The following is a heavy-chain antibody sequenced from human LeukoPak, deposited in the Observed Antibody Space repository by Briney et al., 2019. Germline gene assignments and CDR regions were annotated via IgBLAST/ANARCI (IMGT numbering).Heavy chain of an antibody. CDR1: GGTFSSYA. V-gene: IGHV1-69*05. Sequence: ASVKVSCKASGGTFSSYAISWVRPAPGQGLEWMGGIIPIFGTANNAQKFQGRVTITTDESTSTAYMELSSLRSEDTAVYYCATPTWGYSSRWPTGVHWGQGTLVTVSS. CDR2: IIPIFGTA. CDR3: ATPTWGYSSRWPTGVH. J-gene: IGHJ4*02. D-gene: IGHD6-13*01.